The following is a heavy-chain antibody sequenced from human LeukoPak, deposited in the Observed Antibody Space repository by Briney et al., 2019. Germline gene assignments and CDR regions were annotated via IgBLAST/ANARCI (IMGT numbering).Heavy chain of an antibody. J-gene: IGHJ6*03. CDR2: IRYDGSIK. Sequence: PGGSLRLSCAASGFTFSNYGMHWVRQAPGKGLEWVAFIRYDGSIKYYADSVKGRFTISRDNSKNTLYLQMNSLRAEDTAVYYCAKDTVKVSTIRRVPHYMDVWGKGTTVIISS. CDR3: AKDTVKVSTIRRVPHYMDV. V-gene: IGHV3-30*02. D-gene: IGHD5/OR15-5a*01. CDR1: GFTFSNYG.